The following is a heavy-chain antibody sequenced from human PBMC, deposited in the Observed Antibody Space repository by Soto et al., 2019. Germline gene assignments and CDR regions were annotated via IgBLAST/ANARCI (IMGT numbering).Heavy chain of an antibody. CDR2: ISGSAGST. CDR1: GFDFSDYA. D-gene: IGHD6-13*01. J-gene: IGHJ4*02. V-gene: IGHV3-23*01. CDR3: AKEEGSTWYPTDH. Sequence: VQLLESGGGLVRPGGSLRLSCSASGFDFSDYAMSWVRQAPGKGLEWVSVISGSAGSTFYGDSAKGRFTISRDNSRNTLYLQMNSLRVEDTAIYYCAKEEGSTWYPTDHWGPGTLVTVSS.